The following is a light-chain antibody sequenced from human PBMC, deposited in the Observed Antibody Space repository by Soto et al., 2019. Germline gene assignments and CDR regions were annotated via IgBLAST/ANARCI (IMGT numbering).Light chain of an antibody. Sequence: DIQMTQSPSTLSASIGDRVTITCRASESIRTWLAWYQHKPGKAPKFLIYDASSLESGVPSRFSGSGSGTEFPPTISNLQPDDFETYFCQKYNNYPRTFAQGTKVKIK. J-gene: IGKJ1*01. CDR1: ESIRTW. CDR2: DAS. V-gene: IGKV1-5*01. CDR3: QKYNNYPRT.